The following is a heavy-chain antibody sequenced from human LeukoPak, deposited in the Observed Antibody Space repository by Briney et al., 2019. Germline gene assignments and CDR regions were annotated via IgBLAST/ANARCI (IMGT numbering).Heavy chain of an antibody. J-gene: IGHJ4*02. V-gene: IGHV1-18*01. CDR2: ISAYNGNT. D-gene: IGHD2-15*01. CDR3: ARRGSHCSGSSCYGTFDY. Sequence: GASVKVSCKASGYTFTSYGISWVRQAPGQGLEWMGWISAYNGNTNYAQKLQGRVTMTTDTSTSTAYMELSSLRSDDTAVYYCARRGSHCSGSSCYGTFDYWGQGTLVTVSS. CDR1: GYTFTSYG.